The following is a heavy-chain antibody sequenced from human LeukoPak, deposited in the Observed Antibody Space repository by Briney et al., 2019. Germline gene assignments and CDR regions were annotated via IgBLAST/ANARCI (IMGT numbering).Heavy chain of an antibody. CDR2: ITSSSSYI. CDR1: EFTFSDYS. V-gene: IGHV3-21*01. D-gene: IGHD5-12*01. J-gene: IGHJ3*02. CDR3: ARVKEASAFDI. Sequence: GGSLRLSCAASEFTFSDYSMNWVRQAPGKGLEWVSSITSSSSYIYYADSVKGRFTISRDNAKNSLYLQMNSLRAEDTGLYYCARVKEASAFDIWGQGTRVTVSS.